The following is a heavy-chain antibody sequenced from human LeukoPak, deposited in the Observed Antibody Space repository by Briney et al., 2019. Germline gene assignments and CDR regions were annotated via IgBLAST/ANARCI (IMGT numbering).Heavy chain of an antibody. CDR3: ARRPMIVVVTKYNWFDP. Sequence: SETLSLTCTVSGGSISSYYWSWIRQPPGKGLEWIGYIYYSGSTDYNPSLKSRVTISVDTSKNQFSLKLSSVTAADTAVYYCARRPMIVVVTKYNWFDPWGQGTLVTVSS. J-gene: IGHJ5*02. CDR1: GGSISSYY. D-gene: IGHD3-22*01. V-gene: IGHV4-59*12. CDR2: IYYSGST.